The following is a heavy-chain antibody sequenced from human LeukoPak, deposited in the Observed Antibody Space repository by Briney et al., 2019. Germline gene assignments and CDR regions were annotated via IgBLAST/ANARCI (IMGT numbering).Heavy chain of an antibody. Sequence: SQTLSLTCTVAGGSIRSGDYYWSWIRQHPGKGLEWLGFIQNSGTTYYNPSLKRRLTISADTSQNQFSLNLNSVTAADTAIYYCARRRDYQAYDHWGQGTLVTVSS. D-gene: IGHD3-16*01. CDR2: IQNSGTT. V-gene: IGHV4-31*03. J-gene: IGHJ4*02. CDR3: ARRRDYQAYDH. CDR1: GGSIRSGDYY.